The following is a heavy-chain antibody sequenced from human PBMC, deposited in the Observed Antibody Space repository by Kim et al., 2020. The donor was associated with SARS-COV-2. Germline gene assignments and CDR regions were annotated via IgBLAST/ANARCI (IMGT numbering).Heavy chain of an antibody. Sequence: ASVKVSCKASGYTFTSYYMHWVRQAPGQGLEWMGIINPSGGSTSYAQKFQGRVTMTRDTSTSTVYMELSSLRSEDTAVYYCARGTRRTMVRGERGGGLDYWGQGTLVTVSS. CDR3: ARGTRRTMVRGERGGGLDY. V-gene: IGHV1-46*01. CDR1: GYTFTSYY. CDR2: INPSGGST. J-gene: IGHJ4*02. D-gene: IGHD3-10*01.